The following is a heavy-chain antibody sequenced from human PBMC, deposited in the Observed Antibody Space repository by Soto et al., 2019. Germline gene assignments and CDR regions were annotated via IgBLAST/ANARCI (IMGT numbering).Heavy chain of an antibody. D-gene: IGHD1-26*01. CDR1: GASISSGGYS. V-gene: IGHV4-30-2*01. CDR2: IYHSGST. Sequence: HLQLQESGSGLVKPSQTLSLTCAVSGASISSGGYSWSWIRQPPGKGLEWIGYIYHSGSTYYNPSLKSRVTISVDRSKNQFSLKLSSVTAADTAVYYCARSRWGAGDAFDIWGQGTMVTVSS. J-gene: IGHJ3*02. CDR3: ARSRWGAGDAFDI.